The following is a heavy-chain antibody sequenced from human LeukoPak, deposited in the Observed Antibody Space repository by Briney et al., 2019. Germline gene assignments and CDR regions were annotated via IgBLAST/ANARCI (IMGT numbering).Heavy chain of an antibody. CDR2: IRYDGSDK. V-gene: IGHV3-30*02. CDR1: GFTFSSYG. CDR3: AKDLELAPFDY. Sequence: GGSLRLSCTPSGFTFSSYGMHWVRQAPGKGLEWVAFIRYDGSDKHYADSVKGRFTISRDNSKDTLYLQMNSLGAEDTAVYYCAKDLELAPFDYWGQGTLVTVSS. J-gene: IGHJ4*02. D-gene: IGHD1-26*01.